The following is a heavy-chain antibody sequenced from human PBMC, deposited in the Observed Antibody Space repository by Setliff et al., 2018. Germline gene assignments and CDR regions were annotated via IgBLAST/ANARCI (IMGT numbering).Heavy chain of an antibody. Sequence: PGGSLRLSCAASGLTFSSDAMTWVRQTPGKGLEWVSVISSDGTSIYYADSVKGRFTISRDNAKNSLYLQMNSLRAEDTALFYCARAVTIFGVVTPIYFYYMDVWGKGTTVTVSS. CDR2: ISSDGTSI. CDR3: ARAVTIFGVVTPIYFYYMDV. V-gene: IGHV3-23*03. CDR1: GLTFSSDA. D-gene: IGHD3-3*01. J-gene: IGHJ6*03.